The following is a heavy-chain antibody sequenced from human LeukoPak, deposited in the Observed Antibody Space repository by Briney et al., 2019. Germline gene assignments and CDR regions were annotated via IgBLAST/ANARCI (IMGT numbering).Heavy chain of an antibody. Sequence: PSETLSLTCAVSGGSISSDNWWSWVRQPPGKGLEWIGEIHHRRSTNYNPSLKSRVTISVDKSKNQFSLKLSSLTAADTAVYYCARNGYYSVEYWGQGTLVTVSS. D-gene: IGHD4-17*01. CDR3: ARNGYYSVEY. J-gene: IGHJ4*02. CDR2: IHHRRST. CDR1: GGSISSDNW. V-gene: IGHV4-4*02.